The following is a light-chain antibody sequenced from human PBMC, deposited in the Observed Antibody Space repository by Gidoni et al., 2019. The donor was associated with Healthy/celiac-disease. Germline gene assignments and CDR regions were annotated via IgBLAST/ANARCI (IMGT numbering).Light chain of an antibody. Sequence: EIVMPQSPATLSVSPGERATLSCRASQSVSSNLAWYQQKPGQAPRLLIYGASTRATGIPARFSGSGSGTEFTLTISSLHSEDFAVYYCQQYNNWPPLTFXGXTKVEIK. CDR1: QSVSSN. J-gene: IGKJ4*01. CDR3: QQYNNWPPLT. CDR2: GAS. V-gene: IGKV3-15*01.